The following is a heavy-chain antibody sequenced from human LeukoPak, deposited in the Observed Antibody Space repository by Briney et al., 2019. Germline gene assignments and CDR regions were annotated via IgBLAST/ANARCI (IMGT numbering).Heavy chain of an antibody. CDR2: ISGSGGST. CDR3: AKDQYSDSGWFDY. CDR1: GFTFSSYA. V-gene: IGHV3-23*01. Sequence: HSGGSLRLSCAASGFTFSSYAMSWVRQAPGKGLEWVSAISGSGGSTYYADSVKGRYTISRDNSKNTLYLQMNSLRAEDTAVYYCAKDQYSDSGWFDYWGQGTLVTVSS. D-gene: IGHD3-22*01. J-gene: IGHJ4*02.